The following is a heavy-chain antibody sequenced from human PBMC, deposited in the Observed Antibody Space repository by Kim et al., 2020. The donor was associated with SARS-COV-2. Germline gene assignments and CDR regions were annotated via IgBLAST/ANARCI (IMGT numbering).Heavy chain of an antibody. Sequence: KGRFTISRDSSKNTLYLQMDSLRAEDTAVYYCAKDRQYKYDSGDNYRFDYWGQGTLVTVSS. J-gene: IGHJ4*02. V-gene: IGHV3-23*01. CDR3: AKDRQYKYDSGDNYRFDY. D-gene: IGHD3-22*01.